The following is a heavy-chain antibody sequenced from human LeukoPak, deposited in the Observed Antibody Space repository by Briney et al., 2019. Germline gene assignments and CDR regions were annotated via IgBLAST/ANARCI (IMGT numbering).Heavy chain of an antibody. Sequence: SETLSLNCTVSGGSISSYYWSWLRQPPGKGLEWTGYIYYSGSTNYNPSLKSRVTISVDTSKNQFSLKLSSVTAADTAVYYCARELRYSSGFQHWGQGTLVTVSS. J-gene: IGHJ1*01. V-gene: IGHV4-59*01. CDR2: IYYSGST. CDR3: ARELRYSSGFQH. CDR1: GGSISSYY. D-gene: IGHD3-9*01.